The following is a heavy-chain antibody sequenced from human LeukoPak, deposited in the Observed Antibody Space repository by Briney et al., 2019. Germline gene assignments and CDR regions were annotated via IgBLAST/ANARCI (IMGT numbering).Heavy chain of an antibody. CDR2: IYHSGST. CDR3: ARNADDSSSYPYFDY. CDR1: GGSISNYY. J-gene: IGHJ4*02. Sequence: SETLFLTCTVSGGSISNYYWSWIRQPPGKELEWIGYIYHSGSTNYNPSLKSRVTISQDTSKNQFSLKLSSVTAADTAVYYCARNADDSSSYPYFDYWGQGTLVTVSS. D-gene: IGHD3-22*01. V-gene: IGHV4-59*01.